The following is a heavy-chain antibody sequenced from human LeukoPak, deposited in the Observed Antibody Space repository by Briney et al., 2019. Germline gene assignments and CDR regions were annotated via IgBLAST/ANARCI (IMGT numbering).Heavy chain of an antibody. CDR1: GFTFRSYS. V-gene: IGHV3-23*01. CDR2: ISNTGRDT. J-gene: IGHJ1*01. CDR3: AHQVPHTDEYFDH. Sequence: GGSLRLSCVASGFTFRSYSRHWVRQAPGQGLEWLSGISNTGRDTNYADSLKGRFTISRDNSKNTVFLQMNSLRAEDTAEYFCAHQVPHTDEYFDHWGQGTLVTVSS.